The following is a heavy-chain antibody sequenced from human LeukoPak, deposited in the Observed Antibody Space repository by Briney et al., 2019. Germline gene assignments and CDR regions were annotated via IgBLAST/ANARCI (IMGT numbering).Heavy chain of an antibody. Sequence: ASVKVSCKASGGTFSSYAVSWVRQAPGQGLEWMGGIIPIFGTANYAQKFQGRVTITADESTSTAYMELSSLRSEDTAVYYCARVRYCSSTSCYEFDYWGQGTLVTVSS. CDR3: ARVRYCSSTSCYEFDY. CDR2: IIPIFGTA. CDR1: GGTFSSYA. D-gene: IGHD2-2*01. V-gene: IGHV1-69*13. J-gene: IGHJ4*02.